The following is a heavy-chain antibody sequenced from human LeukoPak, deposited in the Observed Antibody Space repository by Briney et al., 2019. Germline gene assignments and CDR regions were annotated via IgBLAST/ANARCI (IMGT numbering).Heavy chain of an antibody. CDR1: GFTFSDYD. Sequence: PGGSLRLSCAASGFTFSDYDMSWIRQTRGKGLEWVSYISSSAGTIYYADSVKGRFTISRDNAKNSLYLQMNSLRVEDTAVYYCARENYYGSGSSPGEFDYWGQGTLVTVSS. D-gene: IGHD3-10*01. V-gene: IGHV3-11*01. J-gene: IGHJ4*02. CDR3: ARENYYGSGSSPGEFDY. CDR2: ISSSAGTI.